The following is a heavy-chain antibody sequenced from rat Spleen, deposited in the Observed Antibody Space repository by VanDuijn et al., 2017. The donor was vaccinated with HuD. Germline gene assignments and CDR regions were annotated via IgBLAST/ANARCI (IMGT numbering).Heavy chain of an antibody. CDR1: GFTFSNYY. J-gene: IGHJ2*01. V-gene: IGHV5-25*01. Sequence: EVQLVESGGGLVQPGGSLKLSCAASGFTFSNYYMAWVRQAPTKGLEWVASISTGGSNTYYRDSVKGRFTISRDNAKSTLYLQMDSLRSEDTATYYYARQSAGRNPFYFDYWGQGVMVTVSS. CDR3: ARQSAGRNPFYFDY. CDR2: ISTGGSNT. D-gene: IGHD4-2*01.